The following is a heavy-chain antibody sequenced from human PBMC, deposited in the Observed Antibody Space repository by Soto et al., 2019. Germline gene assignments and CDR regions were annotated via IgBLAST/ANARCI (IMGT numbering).Heavy chain of an antibody. CDR3: ARFCSGGSCYPGYFDY. Sequence: QVQLQESGPGLVKPSQTLSLTCTVSGGSISSGGYYWSWIRQHPGKGLEWIGYIYYSGSTYYNPSLKSRVTISVDTSKNQFSLKLSSVNAADTAVYYCARFCSGGSCYPGYFDYWGQGTLVTVSS. J-gene: IGHJ4*02. CDR1: GGSISSGGYY. V-gene: IGHV4-31*03. CDR2: IYYSGST. D-gene: IGHD2-15*01.